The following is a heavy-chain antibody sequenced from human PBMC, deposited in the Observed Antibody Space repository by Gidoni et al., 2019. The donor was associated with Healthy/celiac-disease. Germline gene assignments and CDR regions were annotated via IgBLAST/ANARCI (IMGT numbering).Heavy chain of an antibody. J-gene: IGHJ6*02. CDR2: SSSSSSTI. D-gene: IGHD1-7*01. V-gene: IGHV3-48*01. Sequence: EVQLVESGGGLVQPGGSLRLSCAASGFTFSSYSMNWVRQAPGKGLEWVSYSSSSSSTIYYADSVKGRFTTSRDNAKNSLYLQMNSLRAEDTAVYYCASGGITGTTERVYYYYGMDVWGQGTTVTVSS. CDR3: ASGGITGTTERVYYYYGMDV. CDR1: GFTFSSYS.